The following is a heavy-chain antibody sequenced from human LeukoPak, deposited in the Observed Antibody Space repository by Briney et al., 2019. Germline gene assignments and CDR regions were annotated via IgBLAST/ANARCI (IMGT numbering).Heavy chain of an antibody. D-gene: IGHD3-16*01. J-gene: IGHJ6*02. Sequence: GGSLRLSCAASGFTVSSNYMSWVRQASGKELEWVSVIYSGGSTYYADSVKGRFTISRDNSKNTLYLQMNSLRADDTAIYYCARNQQLGGHSYYYYGMDVWGQGTTVTVSS. CDR2: IYSGGST. V-gene: IGHV3-53*01. CDR1: GFTVSSNY. CDR3: ARNQQLGGHSYYYYGMDV.